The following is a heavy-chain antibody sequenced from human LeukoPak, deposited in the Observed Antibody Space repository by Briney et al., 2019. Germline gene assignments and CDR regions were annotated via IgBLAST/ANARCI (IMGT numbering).Heavy chain of an antibody. CDR2: ISGSGGTT. V-gene: IGHV3-23*01. Sequence: GGSLRLSCAASGFTFGSYAMNWVRQAPGKGLEWVSAISGSGGTTYYADSVRGRFTISRDNSKNTLYLQMNSLRAEDTAVYYCAKDFLEVAALYYFDYWGQGTLVTVSS. CDR3: AKDFLEVAALYYFDY. CDR1: GFTFGSYA. J-gene: IGHJ4*02. D-gene: IGHD6-19*01.